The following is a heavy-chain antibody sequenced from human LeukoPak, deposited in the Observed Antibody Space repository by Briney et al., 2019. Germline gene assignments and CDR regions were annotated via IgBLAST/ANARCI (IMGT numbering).Heavy chain of an antibody. V-gene: IGHV3-23*01. J-gene: IGHJ5*02. D-gene: IGHD1-14*01. Sequence: PGGSLRLSCAASGFMFSSTTMRWVRQPPGKGLEWVSSITTSSGDNTYYADSVKGRFTISRGNSKNTLYLQMNSLRAEDTAIYYCAKYKYNTASGPFDLWGQGALVTVSS. CDR1: GFMFSSTT. CDR2: ITTSSGDNT. CDR3: AKYKYNTASGPFDL.